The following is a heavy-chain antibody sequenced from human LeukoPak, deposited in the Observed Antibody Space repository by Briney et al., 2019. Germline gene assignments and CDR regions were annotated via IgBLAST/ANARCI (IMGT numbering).Heavy chain of an antibody. Sequence: ASVKVSCKASGYTFTSYDINWVRQATGQGLEWMGWMNPNSGNTGYAQKFQGRVTMTRNTSISTAYMELSSLRSEDTAVYYCARGIVVVPAAILVPDYYYYMDVRGKGTTVTVSS. D-gene: IGHD2-2*02. V-gene: IGHV1-8*01. J-gene: IGHJ6*03. CDR3: ARGIVVVPAAILVPDYYYYMDV. CDR1: GYTFTSYD. CDR2: MNPNSGNT.